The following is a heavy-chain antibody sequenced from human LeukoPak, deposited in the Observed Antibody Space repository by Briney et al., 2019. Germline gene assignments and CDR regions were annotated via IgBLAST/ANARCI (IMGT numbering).Heavy chain of an antibody. J-gene: IGHJ4*02. D-gene: IGHD4-17*01. V-gene: IGHV3-23*01. CDR3: AKGSVYGDFDY. CDR2: ISGNGGGGT. CDR1: GFTFSIYA. Sequence: GRSLRLSCAASGFTFSIYAMSWVRKAPGKGLEWVSAISGNGGGGTYYADSVKGRFTISRDNSKNTLFLQMNSLRAEDTAVYYCAKGSVYGDFDYWGQGTLVLVSS.